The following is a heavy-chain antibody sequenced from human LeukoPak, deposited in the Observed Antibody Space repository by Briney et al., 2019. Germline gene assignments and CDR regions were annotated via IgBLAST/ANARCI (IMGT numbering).Heavy chain of an antibody. J-gene: IGHJ3*01. CDR3: ARQSDSSGYYYLGAFDF. CDR1: GGSISGYY. Sequence: PSETLSLTCTVSGGSISGYYWSWIRQPAGKGLEWIGRIYTSGNTNYNPSLKSRPTMSVDTSKNQFSLKLSSVTAADTAVYYCARQSDSSGYYYLGAFDFWGQGTMVTVSS. D-gene: IGHD3-22*01. CDR2: IYTSGNT. V-gene: IGHV4-4*07.